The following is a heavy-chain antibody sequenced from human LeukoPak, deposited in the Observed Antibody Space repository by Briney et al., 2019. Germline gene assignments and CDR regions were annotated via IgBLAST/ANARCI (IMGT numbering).Heavy chain of an antibody. CDR1: GGSISSYY. Sequence: SETLSLTCTVSGGSISSYYWSWIRQPPGKGLEWIGYIYYSGSTNYNPSLKSRVTISVDTSKNQFSLKLSSVTAADTAVYYCARYLTGDAFDIWGQGTMVTVPS. CDR3: ARYLTGDAFDI. J-gene: IGHJ3*02. V-gene: IGHV4-59*08. CDR2: IYYSGST. D-gene: IGHD3-9*01.